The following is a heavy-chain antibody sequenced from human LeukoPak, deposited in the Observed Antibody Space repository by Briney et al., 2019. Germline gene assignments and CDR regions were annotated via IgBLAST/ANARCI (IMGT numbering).Heavy chain of an antibody. CDR2: VYYSGST. D-gene: IGHD7-27*01. Sequence: SETLSLTCSVSSGFITAYYWSCIRQPPGKGLEWIGYVYYSGSTEYNPSLRSRVTISLEMSTHQFSLNLTSVTAADTAVYYCATNTGTVFDYWGQGALVTVSS. J-gene: IGHJ4*02. CDR1: SGFITAYY. CDR3: ATNTGTVFDY. V-gene: IGHV4-59*01.